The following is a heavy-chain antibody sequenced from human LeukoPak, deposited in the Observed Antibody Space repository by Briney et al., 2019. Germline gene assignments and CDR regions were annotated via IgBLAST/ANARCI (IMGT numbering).Heavy chain of an antibody. D-gene: IGHD6-19*01. CDR3: ARDRRSGCSDY. J-gene: IGHJ4*02. Sequence: GGSLRLSCAASGFTVSSNYMSWVRQAPGKGLEWVSVIYSGGSTYYADSVKGRFTISRDNSKNTLYLQMNSLRAEDTAVYYCARDRRSGCSDYWGQGTLVTVSS. V-gene: IGHV3-53*01. CDR1: GFTVSSNY. CDR2: IYSGGST.